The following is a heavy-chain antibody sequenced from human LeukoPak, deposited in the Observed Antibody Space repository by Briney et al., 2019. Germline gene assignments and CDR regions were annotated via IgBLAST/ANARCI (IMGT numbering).Heavy chain of an antibody. CDR2: IYSGGST. J-gene: IGHJ4*02. Sequence: GGSLRLSCAASGFTVSSNYMSWVRQAPGKGLEWVSVIYSGGSTYCADSVKGRFTISRDNSKNTLYLQMNSLRAEDTAVYYCARTRSGYYPDWGQGTLVTVSS. CDR1: GFTVSSNY. CDR3: ARTRSGYYPD. D-gene: IGHD3-22*01. V-gene: IGHV3-53*01.